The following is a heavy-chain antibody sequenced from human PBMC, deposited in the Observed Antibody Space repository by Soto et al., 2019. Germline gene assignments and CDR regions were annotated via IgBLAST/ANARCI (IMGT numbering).Heavy chain of an antibody. CDR3: ARDYGDPLYYYYGMDV. V-gene: IGHV1-69*13. CDR1: GYTFTSYA. CDR2: IIPIFGTA. J-gene: IGHJ6*02. D-gene: IGHD4-17*01. Sequence: GASVKVSCKASGYTFTSYAMNWVRQAPGQGLEWMGWIIPIFGTANYAQKFQGRVTITADESTSTAYMELSSLRSEDTAVYYCARDYGDPLYYYYGMDVWGQGTTVTVSS.